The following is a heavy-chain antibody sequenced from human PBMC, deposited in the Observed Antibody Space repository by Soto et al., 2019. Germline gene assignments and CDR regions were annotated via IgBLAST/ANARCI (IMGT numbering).Heavy chain of an antibody. V-gene: IGHV1-69*02. CDR2: IIPVLCVA. CDR3: TWPINGDSDGSDF. J-gene: IGHJ3*01. CDR1: GVTFSSYT. Sequence: QVQLVQSGAEVRKPGSSVKVSCKASGVTFSSYTISWVRQAPGQGLEWMGRIIPVLCVANYALKLQGRLTIIADEPTSIVYMDLSSLRSEGTAMYYATWPINGDSDGSDFWGQGTMITVSS.